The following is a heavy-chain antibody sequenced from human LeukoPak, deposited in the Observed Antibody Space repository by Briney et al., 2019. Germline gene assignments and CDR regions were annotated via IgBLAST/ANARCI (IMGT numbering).Heavy chain of an antibody. CDR2: IIPIFGTA. D-gene: IGHD4-17*01. J-gene: IGHJ4*02. CDR1: GGTFSSYA. Sequence: ASVKVSCKASGGTFSSYAISWARQAPGQGLEWMGGIIPIFGTANYAQKFQGRVTITTDESTSTAYMELSSLRSEDTAVYYCARDNGDYYDYWGQGTLVTVSS. CDR3: ARDNGDYYDY. V-gene: IGHV1-69*05.